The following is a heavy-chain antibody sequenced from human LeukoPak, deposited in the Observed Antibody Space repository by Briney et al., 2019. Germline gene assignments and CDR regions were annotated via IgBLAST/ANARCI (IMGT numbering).Heavy chain of an antibody. CDR2: IYYSGTT. D-gene: IGHD1-26*01. CDR3: ARDVTGGSYFDY. J-gene: IGHJ4*02. V-gene: IGHV4-31*03. Sequence: SETLSLTCTVSGGSISSGGYYRSWIRQYPGKGLEWIGYIYYSGTTYYNPSLKSRVTMSVDTSKNQFSLKLISVTAADTAVYYCARDVTGGSYFDYWGQGTLVTVSS. CDR1: GGSISSGGYY.